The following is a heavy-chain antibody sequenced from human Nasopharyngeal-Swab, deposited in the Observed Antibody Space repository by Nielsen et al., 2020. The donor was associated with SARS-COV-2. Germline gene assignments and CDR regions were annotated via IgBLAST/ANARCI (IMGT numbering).Heavy chain of an antibody. Sequence: SLEISCAASGFTFDDYAMHWVRQAPGKGLEWVSGISWNSGSIGYADSVKGRFTISRDNAKNSLYLQMNSLRAEDTALYYCAKGGSGSYLDGIDYWGQGTLVTVSS. CDR3: AKGGSGSYLDGIDY. CDR1: GFTFDDYA. J-gene: IGHJ4*02. CDR2: ISWNSGSI. D-gene: IGHD3-10*01. V-gene: IGHV3-9*01.